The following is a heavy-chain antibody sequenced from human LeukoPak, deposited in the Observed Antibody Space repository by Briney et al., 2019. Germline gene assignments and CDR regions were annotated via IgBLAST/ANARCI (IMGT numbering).Heavy chain of an antibody. CDR2: IYYSGNS. CDR3: ARDKVGGFDY. J-gene: IGHJ4*02. V-gene: IGHV4-39*07. Sequence: SETLSLTCSVSGGSVSSSIFYWVWLRQPPGKGLEWLGNIYYSGNSYYNPSLKSRVSMSLDTSENQFSLQLNSVTPEDTAVYYCARDKVGGFDYWGQGTLVAVSS. CDR1: GGSVSSSIFY. D-gene: IGHD3-10*01.